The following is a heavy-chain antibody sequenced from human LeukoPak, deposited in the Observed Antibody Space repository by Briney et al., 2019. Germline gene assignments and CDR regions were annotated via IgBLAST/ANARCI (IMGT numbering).Heavy chain of an antibody. J-gene: IGHJ4*02. CDR2: IYYSGST. V-gene: IGHV4-39*01. CDR3: ARVVGATSPIFDY. Sequence: PSETLSLTCTVSGGSISSSSYYWGSIRQPPGKGLEWIGSIYYSGSTYYNPSLKSRVTISVDTSKNQFSLKLSSVTAADTAVYYCARVVGATSPIFDYWGQGTLVTVSS. CDR1: GGSISSSSYY. D-gene: IGHD1-26*01.